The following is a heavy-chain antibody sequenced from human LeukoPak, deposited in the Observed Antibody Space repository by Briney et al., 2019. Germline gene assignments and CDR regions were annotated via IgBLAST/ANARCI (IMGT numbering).Heavy chain of an antibody. Sequence: PGGSLRLSCAXSXXTXXXXXXXXXXXXXXXXXXXXSXXSXXXXXXYXADSXXXRFTXSRDNAKNSLYLQMNSLKXEDTAVYYCAKHGGRYFDLWGRGTLVTVSS. D-gene: IGHD2-15*01. J-gene: IGHJ2*01. CDR2: XSXXXXXX. V-gene: IGHV3-48*01. CDR3: AKHGGRYFDL. CDR1: XXTXXXXX.